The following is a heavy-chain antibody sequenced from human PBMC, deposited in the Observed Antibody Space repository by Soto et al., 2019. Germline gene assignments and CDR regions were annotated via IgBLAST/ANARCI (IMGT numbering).Heavy chain of an antibody. D-gene: IGHD2-15*01. J-gene: IGHJ4*02. V-gene: IGHV4-39*02. CDR2: IYSSGNA. CDR3: ARRIGGSSNFDN. CDR1: GDSIIGTSYR. Sequence: LEILSLTCTIPGDSIIGTSYRWVWIRQAPGKGLEWLADIYSSGNAYYSPSLKSRLTISIDTSSNHFYLALKSVTAADTAIYYCARRIGGSSNFDNWGQGILVTVSS.